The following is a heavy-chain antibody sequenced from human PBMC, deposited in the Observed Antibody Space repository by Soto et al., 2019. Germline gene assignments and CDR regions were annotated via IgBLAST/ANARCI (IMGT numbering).Heavy chain of an antibody. CDR3: ARVEGWRYSSGWYYFDY. J-gene: IGHJ4*02. D-gene: IGHD6-19*01. V-gene: IGHV1-69*13. CDR2: IIPIFGTA. Sequence: ASVKVSCKASGGTFSSYAISWVRQAPGQGLEWMGGIIPIFGTANYAQKFQGRVTITADESTSTAYMELSSLRSEDTAVYYCARVEGWRYSSGWYYFDYWGQGTLVTSPQ. CDR1: GGTFSSYA.